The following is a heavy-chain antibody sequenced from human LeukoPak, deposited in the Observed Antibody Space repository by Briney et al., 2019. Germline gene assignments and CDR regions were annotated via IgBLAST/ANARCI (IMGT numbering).Heavy chain of an antibody. J-gene: IGHJ3*02. D-gene: IGHD6-19*01. V-gene: IGHV4-39*01. CDR3: ASHSLHLAGTRRNAFDI. CDR1: GGSISSSSYY. CDR2: IYYSGST. Sequence: PSETLSLTCTVSGGSISSSSYYWGWIRQPPGKGLEWIGGIYYSGSTYYNPSLKSRVTVSVDTSKNQFSLKLSSVTAADTAVYYCASHSLHLAGTRRNAFDIWGQGTMVTVSS.